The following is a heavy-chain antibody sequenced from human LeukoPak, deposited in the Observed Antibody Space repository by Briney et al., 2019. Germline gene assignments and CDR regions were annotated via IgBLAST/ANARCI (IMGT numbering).Heavy chain of an antibody. CDR1: GGSISSGGYY. J-gene: IGHJ1*01. V-gene: IGHV4-31*03. CDR2: IYYSWST. CDR3: ARGGTSANFQH. Sequence: SQTLSLTCTVSGGSISSGGYYWSWIRQHPGKGLEWIGYIYYSWSTHYNPSLQSRVSISVDTSKNQFSLKLSSVTAADTAVYYCARGGTSANFQHWGQGTLLTVSS.